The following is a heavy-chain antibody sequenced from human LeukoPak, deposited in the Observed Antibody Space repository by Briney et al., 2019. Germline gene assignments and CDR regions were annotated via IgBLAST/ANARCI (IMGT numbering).Heavy chain of an antibody. Sequence: GGSLRLSCAASGFTFSDHYMDCVRQAPGKGLEWVGHTRNKANSYTTEYAASVKGRFTISRDDSKTSMYLQTNSLKTEDTAVYYCARDRYCSSTSCLPLSSYMDVWGKGTTVTVSS. V-gene: IGHV3-72*01. J-gene: IGHJ6*03. CDR3: ARDRYCSSTSCLPLSSYMDV. CDR2: TRNKANSYTT. CDR1: GFTFSDHY. D-gene: IGHD2-2*01.